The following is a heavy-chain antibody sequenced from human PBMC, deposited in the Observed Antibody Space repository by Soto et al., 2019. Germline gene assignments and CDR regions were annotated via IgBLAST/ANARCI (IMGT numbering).Heavy chain of an antibody. J-gene: IGHJ3*02. CDR2: IYHSGST. CDR3: ARDPGGASTGDAFDI. CDR1: GGSISSRGYS. Sequence: QLQLQESGSGLVKPSQTLSLTCAVSGGSISSRGYSWSWIRQPPGKGLEWIGYIYHSGSTYYNPSLKSRVAISVDRSKNQFSLNLSSVTGADTAVYYCARDPGGASTGDAFDIWGQGTMVTVS. D-gene: IGHD2-8*02. V-gene: IGHV4-30-2*01.